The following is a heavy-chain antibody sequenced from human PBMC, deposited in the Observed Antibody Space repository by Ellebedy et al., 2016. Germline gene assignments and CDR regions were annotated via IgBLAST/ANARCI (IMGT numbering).Heavy chain of an antibody. J-gene: IGHJ4*02. Sequence: GGSLRLXXAASGFTFSSYWMHWVRQAPGKGLEWVSRSNSDGSTINYADSVKGRFTISRDNAKNTLYLQMNSLRAEDTAVYYCVRGGPLDYWGQGTLVTVSS. CDR1: GFTFSSYW. V-gene: IGHV3-74*01. CDR2: SNSDGSTI. CDR3: VRGGPLDY.